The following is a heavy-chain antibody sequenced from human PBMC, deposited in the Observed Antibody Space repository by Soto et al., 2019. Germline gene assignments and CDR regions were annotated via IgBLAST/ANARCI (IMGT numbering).Heavy chain of an antibody. CDR2: INQDGSEK. CDR1: GFTFSSYA. J-gene: IGHJ4*02. CDR3: ARVSGSSYFDF. V-gene: IGHV3-7*01. D-gene: IGHD3-10*01. Sequence: PGGSLRLSCAASGFTFSSYAMSWVCQAPGKGLEWVANINQDGSEKSYVDSVKGRFTISRDRAKNSVYLHLSSLRAGDTAVYFCARVSGSSYFDFWGQGTLVTVSS.